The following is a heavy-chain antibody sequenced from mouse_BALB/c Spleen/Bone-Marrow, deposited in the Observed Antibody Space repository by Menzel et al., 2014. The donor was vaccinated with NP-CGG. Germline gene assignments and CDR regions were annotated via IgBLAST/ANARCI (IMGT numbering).Heavy chain of an antibody. CDR3: AREDLGWLLPN. CDR1: GFSLTSYG. Sequence: VKLMESGPGLVSPSQSLSITCTVSGFSLTSYGVHWVRQPPGKGLEWLGVIWAGGSTNYNSALMSRLSISKDNSKSQVFLKMNSLQTDDTAMYYCAREDLGWLLPNWGQGTTLTVSS. D-gene: IGHD2-3*01. CDR2: IWAGGST. V-gene: IGHV2-9*02. J-gene: IGHJ2*01.